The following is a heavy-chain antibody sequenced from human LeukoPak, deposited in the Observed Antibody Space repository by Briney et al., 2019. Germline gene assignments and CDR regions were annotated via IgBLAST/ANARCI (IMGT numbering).Heavy chain of an antibody. CDR1: GYSFTNYW. CDR3: ARSSSFTVFDY. J-gene: IGHJ4*02. CDR2: IYPGDSDT. D-gene: IGHD6-6*01. V-gene: IGHV5-51*01. Sequence: GESLKISCKGSGYSFTNYWIGWVRQMPGKGLEWMGIIYPGDSDTRYSPSFQGQVIISADKSISTAYLQWSSLKASDAAMYYCARSSSFTVFDYWGQGALVTVSS.